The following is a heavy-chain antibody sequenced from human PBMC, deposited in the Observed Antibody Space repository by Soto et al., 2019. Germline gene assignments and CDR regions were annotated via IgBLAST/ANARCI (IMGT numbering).Heavy chain of an antibody. CDR3: ASEKYYYDSSGNDAFDI. Sequence: GASVKVSCKASGYTFTGYYIHWGRQAPGQGLEWMGWINPNSGGTNYAQKFQGRVTMTRDTSISTAYMELSRLRSDDTAVYYCASEKYYYDSSGNDAFDIWGQGTMVTVSS. CDR2: INPNSGGT. V-gene: IGHV1-2*02. J-gene: IGHJ3*02. CDR1: GYTFTGYY. D-gene: IGHD3-22*01.